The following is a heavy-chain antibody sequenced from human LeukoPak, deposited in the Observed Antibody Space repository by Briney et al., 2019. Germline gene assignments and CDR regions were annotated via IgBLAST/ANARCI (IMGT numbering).Heavy chain of an antibody. Sequence: SETLSLTCAVYGGSFSGYYWSWIRQPPGKGLEWIGEINHSGGTNYNPSLKSRVTISVDTSKNQFSLKLSSVTAADTAVYYCARVLAVAGIRRGRIAYWGQGTLVTVSS. V-gene: IGHV4-34*01. CDR2: INHSGGT. CDR3: ARVLAVAGIRRGRIAY. D-gene: IGHD6-19*01. J-gene: IGHJ4*02. CDR1: GGSFSGYY.